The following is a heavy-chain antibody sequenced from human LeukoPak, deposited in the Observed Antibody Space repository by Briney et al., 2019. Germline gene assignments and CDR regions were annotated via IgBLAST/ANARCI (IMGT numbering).Heavy chain of an antibody. CDR1: GYTFTGYY. CDR2: INPNSGGT. CDR3: AREEGSGCYDS. D-gene: IGHD6-19*01. V-gene: IGHV1-2*02. Sequence: ASVKVSCKASGYTFTGYYMHWVRQAPGQGLEWMGWINPNSGGTNYAQKFQGGVTMTRDTSITTAYMELSRLRSDDTAVYYCAREEGSGCYDSWGQGTRLTVSS. J-gene: IGHJ4*02.